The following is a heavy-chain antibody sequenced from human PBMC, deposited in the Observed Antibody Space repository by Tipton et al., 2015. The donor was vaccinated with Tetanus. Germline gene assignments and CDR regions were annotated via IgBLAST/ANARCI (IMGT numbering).Heavy chain of an antibody. V-gene: IGHV3-7*01. Sequence: SLRLSCAASGFTFSAYWTSWVRQAPGKGLEWVANIKGDGSDKKYVDSVRGRFTISRDNAKNSLFLQMNSLRAEDTAVYYCARLNGGWLNYYYYGMDVWGQGTTVTVSS. CDR2: IKGDGSDK. J-gene: IGHJ6*02. CDR3: ARLNGGWLNYYYYGMDV. D-gene: IGHD4-23*01. CDR1: GFTFSAYW.